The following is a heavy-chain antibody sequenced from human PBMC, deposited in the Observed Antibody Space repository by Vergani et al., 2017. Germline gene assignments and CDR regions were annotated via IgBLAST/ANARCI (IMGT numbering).Heavy chain of an antibody. V-gene: IGHV1-69*12. Sequence: QVQLVQSGAEVKKPGSSVKVSCKASGGTFSSYAISWVRQAPGQGLEWMGWIIPIFGTANYAQKFQGRVTITADESPSTAYMELSSLRSEDTAVYYCARDGPYIRYYYYGMDVWGQGTTVTVSS. D-gene: IGHD2-21*01. CDR2: IIPIFGTA. J-gene: IGHJ6*02. CDR1: GGTFSSYA. CDR3: ARDGPYIRYYYYGMDV.